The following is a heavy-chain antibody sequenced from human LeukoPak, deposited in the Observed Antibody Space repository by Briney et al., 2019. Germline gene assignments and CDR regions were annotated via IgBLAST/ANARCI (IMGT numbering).Heavy chain of an antibody. D-gene: IGHD3-16*02. J-gene: IGHJ3*02. CDR3: ARGYDYVWGNYRPEAFDI. CDR2: ISWNSGSI. Sequence: QAGGSLRLSCAASGFTFDDSAMHWVRQAPGKGLEWVSGISWNSGSIGYADSVKGRFTISRDNAKNSLYLQMNSLRAEDTAVYYCARGYDYVWGNYRPEAFDIWGQGTMVTVSS. V-gene: IGHV3-9*01. CDR1: GFTFDDSA.